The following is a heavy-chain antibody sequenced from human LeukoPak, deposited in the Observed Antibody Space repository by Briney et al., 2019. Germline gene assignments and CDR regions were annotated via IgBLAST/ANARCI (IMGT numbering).Heavy chain of an antibody. CDR1: GFTFDKFA. Sequence: PGGSLRLSCAASGFTFDKFAMAWVRQPPGKGLEWLSSMSGIGSTYYANSVKGRFTISRDNSKNTVSLQMNNLRAEDTAVYYCARDETRRACSGVTCYSDFDYWGQGTLVTVSS. V-gene: IGHV3-23*01. D-gene: IGHD2-15*01. CDR2: MSGIGST. CDR3: ARDETRRACSGVTCYSDFDY. J-gene: IGHJ4*02.